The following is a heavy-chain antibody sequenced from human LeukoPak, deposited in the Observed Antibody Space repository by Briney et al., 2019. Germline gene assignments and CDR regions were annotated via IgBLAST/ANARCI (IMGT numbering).Heavy chain of an antibody. Sequence: SVNVSCRASGGTFGTYAISWVRQAPGQGLEWMGGIIPIFGTANYAQKFQGRVTITADESTSTAYMELSSLRSEDTAVYYCARVYGGYLINYYYYGMDVWGQGTTVTVSS. CDR3: ARVYGGYLINYYYYGMDV. D-gene: IGHD4-23*01. CDR1: GGTFGTYA. V-gene: IGHV1-69*13. J-gene: IGHJ6*02. CDR2: IIPIFGTA.